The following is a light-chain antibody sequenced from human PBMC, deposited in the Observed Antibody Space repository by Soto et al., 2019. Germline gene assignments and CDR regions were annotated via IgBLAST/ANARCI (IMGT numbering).Light chain of an antibody. CDR3: QQYSNWPSWT. CDR1: QTISSTY. Sequence: EIVMTQSPAILSVSPGEGATLSCRASQTISSTYLAWYQQKPGQAPRLLIYGASTRATGIPARFSGSGSGTEFTLTISSLQSEDFAVYYCQQYSNWPSWTFGQGTKVDIK. CDR2: GAS. J-gene: IGKJ1*01. V-gene: IGKV3-15*01.